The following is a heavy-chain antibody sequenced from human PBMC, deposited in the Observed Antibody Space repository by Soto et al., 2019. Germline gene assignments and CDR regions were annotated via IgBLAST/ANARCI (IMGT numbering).Heavy chain of an antibody. J-gene: IGHJ3*02. V-gene: IGHV3-30-3*01. Sequence: GGSLRLSCAASGFTFSSYAMHWVRQAPGKGLEWVAVISYDGSNKYYADSVKGRFTISRDNSKNTLYLQMNSLRAEDTALYYCVKEKSVMHSGYDAFDIWGQGTMVTVSS. CDR1: GFTFSSYA. D-gene: IGHD5-12*01. CDR2: ISYDGSNK. CDR3: VKEKSVMHSGYDAFDI.